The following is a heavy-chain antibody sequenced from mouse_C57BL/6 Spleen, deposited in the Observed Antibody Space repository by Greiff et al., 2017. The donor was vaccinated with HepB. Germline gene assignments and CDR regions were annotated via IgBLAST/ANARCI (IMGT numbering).Heavy chain of an antibody. V-gene: IGHV3-6*01. CDR2: ISYDGSN. D-gene: IGHD1-1*01. CDR1: GYSITSGYY. Sequence: EVKFQESGPGLVKPSQSLSLTCSVTGYSITSGYYWNWIRQFPGNKLEWMGYISYDGSNNYKPSLKKRISITRDTSKNQFFLKLNSVTTEDTATYYCARREDYGSSPAWLAYWGQGALGTVSA. CDR3: ARREDYGSSPAWLAY. J-gene: IGHJ3*01.